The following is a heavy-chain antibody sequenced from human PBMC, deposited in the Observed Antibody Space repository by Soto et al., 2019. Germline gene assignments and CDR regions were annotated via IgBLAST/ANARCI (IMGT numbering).Heavy chain of an antibody. CDR2: IYYSGST. J-gene: IGHJ5*02. Sequence: SETLSLTCTVSGGSISSYYWSWIRQPPGKGLEWIGYIYYSGSTNYNPTLKRRGTISVNTSNNQFSLKLSSVTAADTAVYYCARHTRYCSSTSCFMVKNWFDPWGQGTLVTVSS. V-gene: IGHV4-59*08. D-gene: IGHD2-2*01. CDR1: GGSISSYY. CDR3: ARHTRYCSSTSCFMVKNWFDP.